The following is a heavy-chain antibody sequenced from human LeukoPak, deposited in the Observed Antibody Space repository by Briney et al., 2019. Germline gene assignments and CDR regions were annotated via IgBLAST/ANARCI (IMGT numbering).Heavy chain of an antibody. D-gene: IGHD3-3*01. V-gene: IGHV1-69*04. Sequence: SVKVSFKASGGTISSYALSWVRQAPGQGLEWMGRIIPILGIANYAQKFQGRVTITADKYTSTAYMELSSLRSEDTAVYYCARGEGGTICGVGNPFDPWGQGTLVTVSS. CDR3: ARGEGGTICGVGNPFDP. CDR1: GGTISSYA. CDR2: IIPILGIA. J-gene: IGHJ5*02.